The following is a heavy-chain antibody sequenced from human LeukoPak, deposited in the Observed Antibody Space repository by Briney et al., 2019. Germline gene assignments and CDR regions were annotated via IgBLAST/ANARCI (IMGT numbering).Heavy chain of an antibody. CDR1: GYTFTSYG. Sequence: ASVKVSCKASGYTFTSYGISWVRQAPGQGLEWMGWISAYNGNTNYAQKLQGRLTMTTDTSTSTAYMELRSLRSDDTAVYYCTRALTLITIFGVVNVWFDPWGQRTLVTVSS. CDR3: TRALTLITIFGVVNVWFDP. V-gene: IGHV1-18*01. J-gene: IGHJ5*02. CDR2: ISAYNGNT. D-gene: IGHD3-3*01.